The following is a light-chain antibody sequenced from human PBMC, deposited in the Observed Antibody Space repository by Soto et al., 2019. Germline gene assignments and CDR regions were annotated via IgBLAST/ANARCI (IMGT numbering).Light chain of an antibody. J-gene: IGLJ2*01. CDR2: DVS. CDR3: SSYTSSSTLL. CDR1: SSDVGTYNY. Sequence: QSALTQPASVSGSPGQSITISCTGTSSDVGTYNYVSWYQHHPGKAPKLMIYDVSNRPSGVSNRFSGSKSGNTASLTISGLQAEDEADDYCSSYTSSSTLLFGGGTQLTVL. V-gene: IGLV2-14*03.